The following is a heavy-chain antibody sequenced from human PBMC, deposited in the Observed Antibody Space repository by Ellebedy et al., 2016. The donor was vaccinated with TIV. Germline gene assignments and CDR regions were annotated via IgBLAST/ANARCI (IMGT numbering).Heavy chain of an antibody. Sequence: GESLKISXAASGFTFSSYAMHWVRQAPGKGLEWVAVISYDGSNKYYADSVKGRFTISRDNSKNTLYLQMNSLRAEDTAVYYCARDGGGSITMVRGVIIGSDYYYYYMDVWGKGTTVTVSS. J-gene: IGHJ6*03. D-gene: IGHD3-10*01. CDR3: ARDGGGSITMVRGVIIGSDYYYYYMDV. CDR2: ISYDGSNK. CDR1: GFTFSSYA. V-gene: IGHV3-30-3*01.